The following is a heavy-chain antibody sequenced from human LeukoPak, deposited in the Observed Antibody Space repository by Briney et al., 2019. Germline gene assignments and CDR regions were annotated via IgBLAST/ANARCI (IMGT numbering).Heavy chain of an antibody. CDR1: GGSISSGGYY. D-gene: IGHD3-22*01. Sequence: MPSETLSLTCTVSGGSISSGGYYWSWIRQPPGKGLEWIGYIYHSGSTYYNPSLKSRVTISVDRSKNQFSLKLSSVTAADTAVYYCARGAYYDSSGYYFYWGQGTLVTVSS. CDR2: IYHSGST. J-gene: IGHJ4*02. CDR3: ARGAYYDSSGYYFY. V-gene: IGHV4-30-2*01.